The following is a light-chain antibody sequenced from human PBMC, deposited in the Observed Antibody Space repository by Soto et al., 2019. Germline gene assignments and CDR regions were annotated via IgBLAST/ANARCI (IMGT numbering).Light chain of an antibody. CDR1: QSISSW. CDR3: QQYNSYPWT. Sequence: DIQMTQSPSPLSASVGDRVTTTCRASQSISSWLAWYQQKPGKAPKLLIYDASSLESGVPSRFSGSGSGTEFALTVGSLQPDDFATYYCQQYNSYPWTFGQGTKVEIK. V-gene: IGKV1-5*01. J-gene: IGKJ1*01. CDR2: DAS.